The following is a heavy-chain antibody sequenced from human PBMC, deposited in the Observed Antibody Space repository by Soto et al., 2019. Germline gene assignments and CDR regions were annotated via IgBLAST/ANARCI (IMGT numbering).Heavy chain of an antibody. D-gene: IGHD3-22*01. V-gene: IGHV1-18*01. CDR2: ISAYNGNT. CDR3: AADYLIHYYDSSGYSDY. Sequence: ASVKVSCKASGYTFTSYGISWVLQAPGEGLEWMGWISAYNGNTNYAQKLQGRVTITTDKSTSTAYMELSSLRSEDTAVYYCAADYLIHYYDSSGYSDYWGQGTLVTVSS. CDR1: GYTFTSYG. J-gene: IGHJ4*02.